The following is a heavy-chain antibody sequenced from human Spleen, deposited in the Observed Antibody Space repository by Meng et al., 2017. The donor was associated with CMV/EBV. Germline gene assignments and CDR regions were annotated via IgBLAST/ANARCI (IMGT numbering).Heavy chain of an antibody. CDR2: ITWNGYST. D-gene: IGHD3-10*02. Sequence: GESLKISCAASGFTFGDYGMNWVRQAPGKGLDWVSGITWNGYSTNYADSVKDRFTISRDNAKNSLYLQMNSLAAEDTALYFCAREVTMLDTVDIWGQGTMVTVSS. J-gene: IGHJ3*02. CDR3: AREVTMLDTVDI. V-gene: IGHV3-20*04. CDR1: GFTFGDYG.